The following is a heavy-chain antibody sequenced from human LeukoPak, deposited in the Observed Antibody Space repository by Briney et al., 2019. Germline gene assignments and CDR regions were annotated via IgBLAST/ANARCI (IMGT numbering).Heavy chain of an antibody. D-gene: IGHD1-26*01. CDR1: SGSINSYY. J-gene: IGHJ4*02. V-gene: IGHV4-4*07. Sequence: SETLSLTCTVSSGSINSYYWGWVRQPPGKGLEWISRIYTTGATQYNPSLKSRVTMSIDTSTNQFSLNLRSMTAADTAVYYCGRQGYTASYYFLDFWSQGTLVAVS. CDR3: GRQGYTASYYFLDF. CDR2: IYTTGAT.